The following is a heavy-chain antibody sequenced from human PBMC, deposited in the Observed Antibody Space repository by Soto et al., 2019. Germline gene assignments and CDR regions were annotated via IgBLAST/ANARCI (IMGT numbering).Heavy chain of an antibody. J-gene: IGHJ4*02. CDR3: ARHFVAVVIKGWGY. CDR2: TYYNGNA. CDR1: GGSIDRSNYY. D-gene: IGHD3-10*01. V-gene: IGHV4-39*01. Sequence: QLQLQESGPGLVKPSETLSLTCNVSGGSIDRSNYYWDWLRQPPGKGLEWIGTTYYNGNAYYNPSLKSRVSRSVDTSKNQFSLKLVSVTAADTAVYYCARHFVAVVIKGWGYWGQGTLVTVSS.